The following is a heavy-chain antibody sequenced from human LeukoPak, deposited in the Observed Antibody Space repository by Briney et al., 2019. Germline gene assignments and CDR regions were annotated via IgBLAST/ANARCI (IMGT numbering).Heavy chain of an antibody. D-gene: IGHD5-24*01. V-gene: IGHV1-18*01. CDR2: ISAYNGNT. J-gene: IGHJ4*02. Sequence: GASVKVSCKASGYTFTSYDINWVRQAPGQGLEWMGWISAYNGNTNYAQKLQGRVTMTTDTSTSTAYMELKSLRSDDTAVYYCARPQEEDGYNYNWAFDYWGQGTLVTVSS. CDR1: GYTFTSYD. CDR3: ARPQEEDGYNYNWAFDY.